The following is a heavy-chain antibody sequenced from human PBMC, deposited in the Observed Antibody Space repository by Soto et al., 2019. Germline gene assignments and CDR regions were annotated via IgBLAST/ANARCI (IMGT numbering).Heavy chain of an antibody. V-gene: IGHV4-39*01. Sequence: SEKLRHTYPVSALTFRLNADFGCWAWIRQPPGKGLEWIGSIDNGANTYYNPPLKSRVIIAADTSKNEFSLSLNSVTAADTVVYYCVKRSLLVGPTGGLGIMVTVS. CDR1: ALTFRLNADF. J-gene: IGHJ4*01. CDR2: IDNGANT. D-gene: IGHD2-21*01. CDR3: VKRSLLVGPT.